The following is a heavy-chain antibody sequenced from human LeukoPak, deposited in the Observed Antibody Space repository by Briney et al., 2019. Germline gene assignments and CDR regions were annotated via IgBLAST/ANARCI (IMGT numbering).Heavy chain of an antibody. V-gene: IGHV3-64*01. D-gene: IGHD6-13*01. J-gene: IGHJ4*02. CDR3: AREDPPGSTWFDY. CDR2: ISSDGGST. Sequence: GGSLTLSCAASGFTFSAFSMHWVRQAPGKGLESVSAISSDGGSTYYANSVRGRFTVSRDNSKNTLYLQMGSLRAEDMAVYYCAREDPPGSTWFDYWGQGTLVAVSS. CDR1: GFTFSAFS.